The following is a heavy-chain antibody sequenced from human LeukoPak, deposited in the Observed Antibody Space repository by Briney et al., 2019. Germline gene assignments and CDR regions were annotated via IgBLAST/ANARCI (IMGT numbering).Heavy chain of an antibody. V-gene: IGHV4-34*01. CDR3: ARGYSSSWVLDY. Sequence: SETLSLTCAVYGGSFSGYYWSWIRKPPGKGLEWIGEINHSGSTNYNPSLKSRVTISVDTSKNQFSLKLSSVTAADTAVYYCARGYSSSWVLDYWGQGTLVTVSS. J-gene: IGHJ4*02. CDR1: GGSFSGYY. CDR2: INHSGST. D-gene: IGHD6-13*01.